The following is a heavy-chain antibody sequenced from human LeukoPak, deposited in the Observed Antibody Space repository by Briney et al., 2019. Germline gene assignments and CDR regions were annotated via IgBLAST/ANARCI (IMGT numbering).Heavy chain of an antibody. V-gene: IGHV4-39*01. CDR2: IYYSGST. CDR1: GGSISSSSYY. Sequence: SETLSLTCTVSGGSISSSSYYWGWLRQPPGKGLEWIGSIYYSGSTYYNPSLKSRVTISVDTSKNQFSLKLSSVTAADTAVYYCARVCSSTSCYPDYWGQGTLVTVSS. CDR3: ARVCSSTSCYPDY. D-gene: IGHD2-2*01. J-gene: IGHJ4*02.